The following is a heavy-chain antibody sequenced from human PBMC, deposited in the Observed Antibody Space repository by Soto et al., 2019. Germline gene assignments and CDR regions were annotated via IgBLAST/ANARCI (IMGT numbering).Heavy chain of an antibody. CDR2: ISHTGTT. J-gene: IGHJ3*02. V-gene: IGHV4-59*01. CDR3: ARGLPWMDAFDI. CDR1: GGSISSYY. Sequence: QVQLQESGPGLVKPSETLSLTCTVSGGSISSYYWSWIRQSPGKGLEWVAYISHTGTTDYNPSLNSRPTTSLDTSNNQFSLQLTSVPAADTAVYYCARGLPWMDAFDIWGQGTKVTVSP. D-gene: IGHD5-12*01.